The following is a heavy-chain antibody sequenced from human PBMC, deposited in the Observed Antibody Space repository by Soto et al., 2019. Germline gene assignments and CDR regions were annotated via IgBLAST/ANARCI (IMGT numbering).Heavy chain of an antibody. V-gene: IGHV4-38-2*01. D-gene: IGHD3-22*01. J-gene: IGHJ4*02. CDR2: TYHSGST. CDR3: ATNYYDSSGYYGGEFDY. CDR1: GYSISSGYY. Sequence: SETVSLTCAVSGYSISSGYYWGWIRQPPGKGLEWIGSTYHSGSTYYNPSLKSRVTISVDTSKNQFSLKLSSVTAADTAVYYCATNYYDSSGYYGGEFDYWGQGTLVTVSS.